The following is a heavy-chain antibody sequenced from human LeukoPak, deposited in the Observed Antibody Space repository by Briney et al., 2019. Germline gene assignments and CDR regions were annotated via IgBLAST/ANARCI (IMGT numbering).Heavy chain of an antibody. D-gene: IGHD1-26*01. Sequence: GGSLRLSCAASGFTFNNYAMSWVRQAPGKGLEWVSAISGSGGSTYYADSVKGRFTISRDNSKNTLYLQMNSLRAEDTAVYYCATRVGATTLSYWGQGTLVTVSS. CDR2: ISGSGGST. CDR3: ATRVGATTLSY. V-gene: IGHV3-23*01. CDR1: GFTFNNYA. J-gene: IGHJ4*02.